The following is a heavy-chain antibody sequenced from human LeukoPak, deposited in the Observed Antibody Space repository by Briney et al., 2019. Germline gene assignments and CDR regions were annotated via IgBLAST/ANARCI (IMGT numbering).Heavy chain of an antibody. V-gene: IGHV4-31*03. D-gene: IGHD6-13*01. CDR1: GGSISSGGYY. CDR2: IYYSGST. CDR3: ARGTKRSSSSWYPSTYFDY. Sequence: SQTLSLTCTVSGGSISSGGYYWSWLRQHPGKGLEWIGYIYYSGSTYYNPSLKSRVTISVDTSKNQFSLKLSSVTAADTAVYYCARGTKRSSSSWYPSTYFDYWGQGTLVTVSS. J-gene: IGHJ4*02.